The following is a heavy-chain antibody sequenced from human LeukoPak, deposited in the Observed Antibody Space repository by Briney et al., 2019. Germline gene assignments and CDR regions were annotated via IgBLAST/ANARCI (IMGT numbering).Heavy chain of an antibody. V-gene: IGHV1-46*01. CDR2: INPSGGST. Sequence: ASVKVSCKASGYTFTSYYMHWVRQAPGQGLEWMGIINPSGGSTSYAQKFQGRVIMTRDTSTSTVYMELSSLRSEDTAVYYCARAPYYYDSSGYRAPFDYWGQGTLVTVSS. CDR1: GYTFTSYY. D-gene: IGHD3-22*01. J-gene: IGHJ4*02. CDR3: ARAPYYYDSSGYRAPFDY.